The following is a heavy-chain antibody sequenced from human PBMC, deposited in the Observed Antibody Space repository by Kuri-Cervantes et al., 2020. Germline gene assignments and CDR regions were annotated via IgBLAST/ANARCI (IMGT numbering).Heavy chain of an antibody. D-gene: IGHD3-10*01. CDR3: ARVRFGDYANDY. J-gene: IGHJ4*02. V-gene: IGHV3-30*14. CDR1: GFTFSSYA. CDR2: ISYDGSNK. Sequence: GSLRLSCAASGFTFSSYAMHWVRQAPGKGLEWVAVISYDGSNKYYADSVKGRFTISRDNSKNTLYLQMNSLRAEDTAVYYCARVRFGDYANDYWGQGTLVTVSS.